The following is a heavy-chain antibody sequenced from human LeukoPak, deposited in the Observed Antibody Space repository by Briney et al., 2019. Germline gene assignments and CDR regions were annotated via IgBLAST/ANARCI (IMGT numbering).Heavy chain of an antibody. CDR2: IYHSGST. V-gene: IGHV4-30-2*01. J-gene: IGHJ3*02. CDR1: GGPISSGGYY. D-gene: IGHD3-3*01. CDR3: ARDLEYDFWSGYSPRGDAFDI. Sequence: SETLSLTCTVSGGPISSGGYYWSWIRQPPGKGLEWIGYIYHSGSTYYNPSLKSRVTISVDRSKNQFSLKLSSVTAADTAVHYCARDLEYDFWSGYSPRGDAFDIWGQGTMVTVSS.